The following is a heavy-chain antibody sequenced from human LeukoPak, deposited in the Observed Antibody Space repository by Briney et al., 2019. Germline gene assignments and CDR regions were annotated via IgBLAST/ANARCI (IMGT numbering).Heavy chain of an antibody. D-gene: IGHD3-9*01. CDR2: IYTSGST. CDR1: GGSISSYY. V-gene: IGHV4-4*07. J-gene: IGHJ4*02. Sequence: SETLSLTCTVSGGSISSYYRSWIRQPAGKGLEWIGRIYTSGSTNYNPSLKSRVTISVDTSKNQFSLKLSSVTAADTAVYYCASSAYDILTGYYTDHFDYWGQGTLVTVSS. CDR3: ASSAYDILTGYYTDHFDY.